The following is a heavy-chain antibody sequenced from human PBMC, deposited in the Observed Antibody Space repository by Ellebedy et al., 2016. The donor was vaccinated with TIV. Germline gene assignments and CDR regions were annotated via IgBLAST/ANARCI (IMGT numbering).Heavy chain of an antibody. CDR2: IIPIFGTA. D-gene: IGHD3-22*01. CDR3: ARDHASFLPSMIVVVGAFDI. Sequence: SVKVSCXASGGTFSSYAISWVRQAPGQGLEWMGGIIPIFGTANYAQKFQGRVTITADESTSTAYMELSSLRSEDTAVYYCARDHASFLPSMIVVVGAFDIWGQGTMVTVSS. J-gene: IGHJ3*02. V-gene: IGHV1-69*13. CDR1: GGTFSSYA.